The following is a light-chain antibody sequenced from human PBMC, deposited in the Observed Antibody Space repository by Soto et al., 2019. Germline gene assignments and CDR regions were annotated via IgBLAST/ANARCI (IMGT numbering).Light chain of an antibody. Sequence: EIVLTQSPATLSLSPGERATLSCRTSQSVSSYFAWYQQKPGRAPRLLIYDASNRDTGIPPRFIGSGSGTDFTLTIISLEPEDFAVYYCQQRSNWPITFGQGTRLEIK. J-gene: IGKJ5*01. V-gene: IGKV3-11*01. CDR2: DAS. CDR1: QSVSSY. CDR3: QQRSNWPIT.